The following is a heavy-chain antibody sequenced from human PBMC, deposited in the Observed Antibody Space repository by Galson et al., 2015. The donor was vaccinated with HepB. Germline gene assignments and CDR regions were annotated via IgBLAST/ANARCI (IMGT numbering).Heavy chain of an antibody. Sequence: SLRLSCAASGFTVSSNYMSWVRQAPGKGLEWVSVIYSGGSTYYADSVKGRFTISRGNSKNTLYLQMNSLRAEDTAVYYCTTDAGYYGSGQYYYGMDVWGQGTTVTVSS. J-gene: IGHJ6*02. CDR3: TTDAGYYGSGQYYYGMDV. CDR1: GFTVSSNY. CDR2: IYSGGST. D-gene: IGHD3-10*01. V-gene: IGHV3-53*01.